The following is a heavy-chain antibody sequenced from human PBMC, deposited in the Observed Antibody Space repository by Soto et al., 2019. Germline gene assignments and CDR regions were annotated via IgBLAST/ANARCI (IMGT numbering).Heavy chain of an antibody. J-gene: IGHJ4*02. D-gene: IGHD4-4*01. Sequence: QVQLQESGPGLVKPSETLSLTCTVSDGAISTYYWHWIRQPPGKGLEWIWYIHYSGYTRYNPSLKSRVTMSVDKSKNQFSVRLHSVSAADTAVYYCAREYSSFEYWGQGALVTVS. CDR1: DGAISTYY. CDR2: IHYSGYT. CDR3: AREYSSFEY. V-gene: IGHV4-59*01.